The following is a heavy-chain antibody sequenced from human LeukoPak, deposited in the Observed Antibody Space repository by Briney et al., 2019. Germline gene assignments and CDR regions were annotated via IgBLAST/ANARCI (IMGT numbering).Heavy chain of an antibody. CDR1: GFTFDDYA. D-gene: IGHD2-15*01. CDR3: AKDTTERGYCSGGSCYSGIPDY. V-gene: IGHV3-43D*03. J-gene: IGHJ4*02. CDR2: ISWDGGST. Sequence: GGSLRLSCAASGFTFDDYAMHWVRQAPGKGLEWVSLISWDGGSTYYADSVKGRFTISRDNSKNSLYLQMNSLRAENTALYYCAKDTTERGYCSGGSCYSGIPDYWGQGTLVTVSS.